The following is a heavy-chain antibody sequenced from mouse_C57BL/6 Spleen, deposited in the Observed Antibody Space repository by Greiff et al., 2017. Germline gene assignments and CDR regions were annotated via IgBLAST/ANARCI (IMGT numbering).Heavy chain of an antibody. CDR2: ILPGSGST. CDR3: ARKDGYYDWYFDD. CDR1: GYTFTSYW. J-gene: IGHJ1*03. V-gene: IGHV1-9*01. Sequence: QVQLQQSGAELMKPGASVKLSCKATGYTFTSYWIAWVKQRPGHGLEWIGEILPGSGSTNYNEKFKGKATFTVETSSNTAYMQLSSLTTEDSAFYCGARKDGYYDWYFDDWGKGTTVTVSS. D-gene: IGHD2-3*01.